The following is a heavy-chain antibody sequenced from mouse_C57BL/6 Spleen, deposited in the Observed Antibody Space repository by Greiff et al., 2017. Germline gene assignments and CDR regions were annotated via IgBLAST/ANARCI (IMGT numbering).Heavy chain of an antibody. D-gene: IGHD2-5*01. CDR1: GFTFSDYG. CDR3: ARDSNYGYFDY. V-gene: IGHV5-17*01. Sequence: DVHLVESGGGLVKPGGSLKLSCAASGFTFSDYGMHWVRQAPEKGLEWVAYISSGSSTIYYADTVKGRFTISRDNAKNTLFLQMTSLRSEDTAMYYCARDSNYGYFDYWGQGTTLTVSS. J-gene: IGHJ2*01. CDR2: ISSGSSTI.